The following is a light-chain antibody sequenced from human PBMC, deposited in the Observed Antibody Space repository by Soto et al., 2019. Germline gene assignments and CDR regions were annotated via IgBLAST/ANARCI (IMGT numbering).Light chain of an antibody. CDR2: AAS. V-gene: IGKV1-8*01. Sequence: AIRMTQSPSSFSASTGDRVTITCRASQGISSYLAWYQQKPGKAPKLLIYAASTLQSGVPSRFRGSGSWSEFTPTISCLQSEAVATSYCEQYYSYPGGTCGPGTKVDIK. J-gene: IGKJ3*01. CDR1: QGISSY. CDR3: EQYYSYPGGT.